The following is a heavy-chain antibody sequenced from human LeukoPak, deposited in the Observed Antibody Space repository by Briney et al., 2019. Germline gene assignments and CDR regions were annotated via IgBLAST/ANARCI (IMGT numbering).Heavy chain of an antibody. Sequence: SETLSLTCTVSGGSISSGGYYWSWIRQHPGKGLEWIGYIYYSGSTYYNPSLESRVTISVDTSKNQFSLKLSSVTAADTAVYYCASSAHDSSSWYVDYYYGMDVWGQGTTVTVSS. J-gene: IGHJ6*02. D-gene: IGHD6-13*01. CDR3: ASSAHDSSSWYVDYYYGMDV. V-gene: IGHV4-31*03. CDR1: GGSISSGGYY. CDR2: IYYSGST.